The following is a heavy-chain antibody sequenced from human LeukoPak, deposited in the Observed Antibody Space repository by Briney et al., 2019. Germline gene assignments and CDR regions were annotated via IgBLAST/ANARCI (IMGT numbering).Heavy chain of an antibody. CDR1: GGSISSSNW. Sequence: PAETLYLTCAVSGGSISSSNWWGWVRQPPGKGLEWIGEIYHSGSTNYNPSLKSRVTISVDKSKNQFSLKLSSVTAADTAVYYCARHDTKDAFDIWGQGTMVTVSS. D-gene: IGHD2-8*01. CDR3: ARHDTKDAFDI. V-gene: IGHV4-4*02. J-gene: IGHJ3*02. CDR2: IYHSGST.